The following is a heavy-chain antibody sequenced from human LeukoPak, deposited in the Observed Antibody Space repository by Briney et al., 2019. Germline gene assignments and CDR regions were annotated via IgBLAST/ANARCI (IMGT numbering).Heavy chain of an antibody. CDR1: GDIVSSNSAA. CDR3: ARGTWGLDSSSWLIFDY. J-gene: IGHJ4*02. D-gene: IGHD6-13*01. CDR2: TYYRSKWYN. V-gene: IGHV6-1*01. Sequence: SQTLSLTCAISGDIVSSNSAAWNWIRQSPSRGLVCLGRTYYRSKWYNDYAVSVKSRITITPATSKNQFSLQLNSVTPEDTAVYYCARGTWGLDSSSWLIFDYWGQGNLVTVSS.